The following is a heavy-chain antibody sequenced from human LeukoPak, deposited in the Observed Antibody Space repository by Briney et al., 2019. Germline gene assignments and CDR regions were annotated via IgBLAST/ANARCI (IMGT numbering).Heavy chain of an antibody. D-gene: IGHD3-22*01. V-gene: IGHV3-23*01. CDR3: AKDLLTYYYDSSGYYGYFDY. CDR1: GFIFSSHG. Sequence: GGSLRLSCAASGFIFSSHGMNWVRQAPGKGLEWVSAISGSGGSTYYADSVKGRFTISRDNSKNTLYLQMNSLRAEDTAVYYCAKDLLTYYYDSSGYYGYFDYWGQGTLVTVSS. CDR2: ISGSGGST. J-gene: IGHJ4*02.